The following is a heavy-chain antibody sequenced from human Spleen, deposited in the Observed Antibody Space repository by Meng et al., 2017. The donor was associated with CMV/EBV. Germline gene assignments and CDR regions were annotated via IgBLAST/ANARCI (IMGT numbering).Heavy chain of an antibody. Sequence: QVQLVQSGAEVKKPGASVKVSCKASGYRFTTYDINWVRQSTGQGLEWMGWINPTSGNTGYAQKFQGRVTMTRNTFISTAYMELSSLRSEDTAVYYCARGLQYSSGLTDYWGQGTLVTVSS. D-gene: IGHD6-19*01. V-gene: IGHV1-8*01. CDR3: ARGLQYSSGLTDY. CDR2: INPTSGNT. J-gene: IGHJ4*02. CDR1: GYRFTTYD.